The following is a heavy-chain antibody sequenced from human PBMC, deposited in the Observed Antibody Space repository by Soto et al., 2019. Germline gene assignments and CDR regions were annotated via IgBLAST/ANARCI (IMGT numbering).Heavy chain of an antibody. CDR1: GGSISSSSYY. J-gene: IGHJ6*02. CDR2: IYYSGST. V-gene: IGHV4-39*01. CDR3: ARHGRLGYYYYGMDV. D-gene: IGHD7-27*01. Sequence: SETLSLTCTVSGGSISSSSYYWGWIRQPPGKGLEWIGSIYYSGSTYYNPSLKSRVTISVDTSKNQFSLKLSSVTAADTAVYYCARHGRLGYYYYGMDVWGQGTTVT.